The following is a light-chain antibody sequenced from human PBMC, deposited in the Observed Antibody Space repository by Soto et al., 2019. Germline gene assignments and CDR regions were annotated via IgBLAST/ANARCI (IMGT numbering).Light chain of an antibody. CDR3: AAWDDRLRGPL. CDR1: SSNIGTNY. V-gene: IGLV1-47*01. J-gene: IGLJ3*02. Sequence: QSVLTQPPSTSGTPGQRVTISCSGSSSNIGTNYVYWYQQFPGTAPKLLIYRNDQRPSGVPDRFSGSKSGTSASLAISGLRSEDEADYYCAAWDDRLRGPLFGGGTKLTVL. CDR2: RND.